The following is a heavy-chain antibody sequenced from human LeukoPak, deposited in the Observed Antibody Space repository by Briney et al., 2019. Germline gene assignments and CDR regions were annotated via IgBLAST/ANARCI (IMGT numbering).Heavy chain of an antibody. CDR2: IYYSGST. Sequence: SETLSLTCTVSGGSISSYYWSWIRQPPGKGLEWIGYIYYSGSTNYNPSLKSRVTISVDTSKNQFSLKLSSVTAADTAVYYCARSREMVREVRPFDYWGQGTLVTVSS. D-gene: IGHD3-10*01. CDR3: ARSREMVREVRPFDY. J-gene: IGHJ4*02. V-gene: IGHV4-59*08. CDR1: GGSISSYY.